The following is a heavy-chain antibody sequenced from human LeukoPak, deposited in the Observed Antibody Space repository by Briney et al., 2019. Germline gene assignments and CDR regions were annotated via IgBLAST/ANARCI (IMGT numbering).Heavy chain of an antibody. V-gene: IGHV4-39*01. D-gene: IGHD4-17*01. CDR2: VYYTENT. J-gene: IGHJ6*02. CDR3: ARSHLSDYGDYKVYYGMDV. Sequence: SETLSLTCSVSGGSVSSTSYYWAWIRRPPGKGLEWIGSVYYTENTHYNPSLKSRVTISVDTSENQFSLKLSSVTAADTAVYYCARSHLSDYGDYKVYYGMDVWGQGTTVTVSS. CDR1: GGSVSSTSYY.